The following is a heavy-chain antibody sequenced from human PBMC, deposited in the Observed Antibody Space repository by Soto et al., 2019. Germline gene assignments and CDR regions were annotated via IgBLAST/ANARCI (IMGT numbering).Heavy chain of an antibody. CDR3: ARDPQDIVVVVAATRGNWFDP. J-gene: IGHJ5*02. V-gene: IGHV4-38-2*02. Sequence: SETLSLTCTVSGYSISSGYYWGWIRQPPGKGLEWIGSIYHSGSTYYNPSLKSRVTISVDTSKNQFSLKRSSVTAADTAVYYCARDPQDIVVVVAATRGNWFDPWGQGTLVTVSS. CDR1: GYSISSGYY. D-gene: IGHD2-15*01. CDR2: IYHSGST.